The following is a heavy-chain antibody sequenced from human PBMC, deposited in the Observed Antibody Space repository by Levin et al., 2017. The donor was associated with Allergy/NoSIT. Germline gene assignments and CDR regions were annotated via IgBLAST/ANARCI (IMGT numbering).Heavy chain of an antibody. V-gene: IGHV4-39*07. CDR1: GGSISDDSYY. D-gene: IGHD2/OR15-2a*01. J-gene: IGHJ6*02. CDR3: AGEPNSPYYYHYGLDV. Sequence: SETLSLTCTVSGGSISDDSYYWAWVRQPPGKGLEWLGSIYYDGSAYYNPSLKTRLTISVDTSKNQFSLRVNAVTAADTAVYYCAGEPNSPYYYHYGLDVWGPGTTVTVSS. CDR2: IYYDGSA.